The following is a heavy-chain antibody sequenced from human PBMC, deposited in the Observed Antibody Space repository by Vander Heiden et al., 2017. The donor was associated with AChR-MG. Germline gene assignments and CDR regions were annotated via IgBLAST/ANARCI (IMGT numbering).Heavy chain of an antibody. CDR2: TYYRSKWYN. CDR3: ARAREWELPLPTHYYYYGMDV. CDR1: GDSVSSNSAA. J-gene: IGHJ6*02. V-gene: IGHV6-1*01. D-gene: IGHD1-26*01. Sequence: QVQLQQSGPGLVKPSQTLSLTCAISGDSVSSNSAAWNWIRQSPSRGLEWLGRTYYRSKWYNDDAVSVKSRITINPDTSKNQFSLQLNSVTPEDTAVYYCARAREWELPLPTHYYYYGMDVWGQGTTVTVSS.